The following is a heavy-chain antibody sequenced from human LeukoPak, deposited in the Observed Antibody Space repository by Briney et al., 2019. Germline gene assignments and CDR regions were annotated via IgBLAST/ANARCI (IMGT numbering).Heavy chain of an antibody. CDR1: GGSISSSSYY. CDR3: ARRAMIEAAGTGFDY. CDR2: IYYSGST. V-gene: IGHV4-39*01. D-gene: IGHD6-13*01. Sequence: SETLSLTCTVSGGSISSSSYYWGWIRQPPGKGLEWIGSIYYSGSTYYNPSLKSRVTISVDTSKNQFSLKLSSVTAADTAVYYCARRAMIEAAGTGFDYWGQGTLVTVSS. J-gene: IGHJ4*02.